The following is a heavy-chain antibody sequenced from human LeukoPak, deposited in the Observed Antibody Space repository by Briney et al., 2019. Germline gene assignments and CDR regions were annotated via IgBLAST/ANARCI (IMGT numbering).Heavy chain of an antibody. CDR1: GFSFSNYG. CDR3: VRQAGVS. CDR2: IKGDGSEK. V-gene: IGHV3-7*01. J-gene: IGHJ5*02. Sequence: PGGSLRLSCAASGFSFSNYGMHWVRQAPGKGLEWVANIKGDGSEKYYVDSVKGRFTISRDNDKNYLYLQMNSLRDEDTAVYYCVRQAGVSWGQGTLVTVSS. D-gene: IGHD6-19*01.